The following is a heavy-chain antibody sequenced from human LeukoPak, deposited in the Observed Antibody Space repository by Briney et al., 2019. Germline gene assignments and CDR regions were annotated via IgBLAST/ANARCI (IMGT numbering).Heavy chain of an antibody. D-gene: IGHD6-19*01. CDR1: GYTFTSYG. CDR3: ASSTYSSGWYEWYFDL. V-gene: IGHV1-18*04. Sequence: PGASVKLSCKASGYTFTSYGISWVRQAPGQGLEWMGWSSAYNGNTNYAQKLQGRVTMTTDTSTSTAYMELRSLRSDDTAVYYCASSTYSSGWYEWYFDLWGRGTLVTVSS. CDR2: SSAYNGNT. J-gene: IGHJ2*01.